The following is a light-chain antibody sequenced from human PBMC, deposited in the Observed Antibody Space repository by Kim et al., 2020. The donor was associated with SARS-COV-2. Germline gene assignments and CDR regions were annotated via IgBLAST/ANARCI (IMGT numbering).Light chain of an antibody. CDR1: QDIDNH. Sequence: DIQMTQSPSSLSASVGDRVTITCQASQDIDNHLNWYQQKAGKAPKLLIYTASNLETGVPSRFSGGGSGTDFTLTITNLQSAYIGTYYCQHYGNMFTFGPGTKLEI. CDR3: QHYGNMFT. J-gene: IGKJ2*01. V-gene: IGKV1-33*01. CDR2: TAS.